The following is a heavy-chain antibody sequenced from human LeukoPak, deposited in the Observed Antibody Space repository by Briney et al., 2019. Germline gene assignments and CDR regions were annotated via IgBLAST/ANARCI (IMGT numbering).Heavy chain of an antibody. J-gene: IGHJ6*02. CDR1: GFTFSSYA. D-gene: IGHD6-19*01. CDR2: ISGSGGST. Sequence: PGGSLRLSCAASGFTFSSYAMSLVRQAPGKGLEWVSAISGSGGSTYYADSVKGRFTISRDNSKNTLYLQMNSLRAEDTAVYYCAKDPAVAVPYYYYGMDVWGQGTTVTVSS. CDR3: AKDPAVAVPYYYYGMDV. V-gene: IGHV3-23*01.